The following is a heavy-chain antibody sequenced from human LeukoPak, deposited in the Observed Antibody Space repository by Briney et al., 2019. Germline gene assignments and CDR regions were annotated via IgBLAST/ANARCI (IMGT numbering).Heavy chain of an antibody. J-gene: IGHJ3*02. Sequence: PGGSLRLSCAASGFTFSDHYMDWVRQAPWKVLEWVGRIRTKANSYTTDSAASVKGRFSVSRDDSKNSLYLQMNSLKTEDTVVYYCVGLNGQQGGAYDIWGQGTMVTVSS. CDR1: GFTFSDHY. D-gene: IGHD2-8*01. CDR3: VGLNGQQGGAYDI. V-gene: IGHV3-72*01. CDR2: IRTKANSYTT.